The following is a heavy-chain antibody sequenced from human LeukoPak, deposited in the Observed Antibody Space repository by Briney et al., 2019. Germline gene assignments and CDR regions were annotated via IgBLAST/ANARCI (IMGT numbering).Heavy chain of an antibody. CDR2: ISSSSSYI. V-gene: IGHV3-21*01. Sequence: GGSLRLSCAASGFTFSRHSINWVRQAPGKGLEWVSSISSSSSYIYYADSVKGRFTTSRDNAKNSLYLQMNSLRAEDTAVYYCARVSYSSSWYPPYYYYYMGVWGKGTTVTVSS. D-gene: IGHD6-13*01. CDR1: GFTFSRHS. J-gene: IGHJ6*03. CDR3: ARVSYSSSWYPPYYYYYMGV.